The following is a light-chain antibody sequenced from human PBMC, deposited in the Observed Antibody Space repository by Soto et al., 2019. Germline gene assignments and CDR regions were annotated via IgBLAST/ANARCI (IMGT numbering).Light chain of an antibody. Sequence: QSVLTQPPSASGTPVQRVSISCSGSSSYIGSKYVYWYQQLPGTAPKLLIYRNDQRPSRISDRFSGSKSGTSASLAISGLRSEDEADYYCAAWDDSLSGYVFGTGT. CDR1: SSYIGSKY. CDR2: RND. V-gene: IGLV1-47*01. CDR3: AAWDDSLSGYV. J-gene: IGLJ1*01.